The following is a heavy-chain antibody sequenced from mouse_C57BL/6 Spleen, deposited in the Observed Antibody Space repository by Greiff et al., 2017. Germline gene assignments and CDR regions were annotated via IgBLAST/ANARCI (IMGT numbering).Heavy chain of an antibody. CDR2: FHPYNDDT. J-gene: IGHJ2*01. CDR3: ARGSYYGSGLDY. Sequence: QVQLQQSGAELVKPGASVKMSCKASGYTFTTYPIEWMKQNHGKSLEWIGNFHPYNDDTKYNAKFKGKATLTVAKSSSTVYLELSRLTSDDSAVDYCARGSYYGSGLDYWGQGTTLTVSS. CDR1: GYTFTTYP. V-gene: IGHV1-47*01. D-gene: IGHD1-1*01.